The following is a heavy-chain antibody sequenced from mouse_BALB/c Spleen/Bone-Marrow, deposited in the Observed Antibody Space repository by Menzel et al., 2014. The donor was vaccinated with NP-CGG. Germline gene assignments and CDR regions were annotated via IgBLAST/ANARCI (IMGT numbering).Heavy chain of an antibody. D-gene: IGHD1-1*02. V-gene: IGHV1-7*01. J-gene: IGHJ4*01. CDR2: INPSTGYT. CDR3: ARQITMVDYAMDY. CDR1: GYTLTSYW. Sequence: VKLQESGAELAKPGASVKMSCKASGYTLTSYWMHWVKQRPGQGLEWIGYINPSTGYTEYNQKFKDKATLTADKSSSTAYMQLSSLTSEDSAVYYCARQITMVDYAMDYWGQGTSVTVSS.